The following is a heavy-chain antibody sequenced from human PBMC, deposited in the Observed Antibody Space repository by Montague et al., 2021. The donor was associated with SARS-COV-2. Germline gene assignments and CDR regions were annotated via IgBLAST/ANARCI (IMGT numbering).Heavy chain of an antibody. CDR3: ARDNYDYVWGSYRYIY. CDR2: ISYDGSNK. CDR1: GFTFSSYA. J-gene: IGHJ4*02. Sequence: SLRLSCAASGFTFSSYAMHWVRQAPGKGLEWVAVISYDGSNKYYXDSVKGRFTISRDNSKNPLYLQMNSLRAEDTAVYYCARDNYDYVWGSYRYIYWGQGTLVTVSS. D-gene: IGHD3-16*02. V-gene: IGHV3-30*04.